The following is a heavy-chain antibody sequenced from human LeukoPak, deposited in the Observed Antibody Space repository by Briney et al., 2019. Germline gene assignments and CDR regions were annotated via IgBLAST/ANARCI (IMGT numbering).Heavy chain of an antibody. Sequence: GGSLRLSCAASGFTVSSNYMSWVRQAPGKGLEWVSVIYSGGSTYYADSVKGRFTISRDNSKNTLYLQMNSLRAGDTAVYYCARTYSSGCLTSWGQGTLVTVSS. CDR2: IYSGGST. V-gene: IGHV3-66*02. CDR1: GFTVSSNY. J-gene: IGHJ5*02. D-gene: IGHD6-19*01. CDR3: ARTYSSGCLTS.